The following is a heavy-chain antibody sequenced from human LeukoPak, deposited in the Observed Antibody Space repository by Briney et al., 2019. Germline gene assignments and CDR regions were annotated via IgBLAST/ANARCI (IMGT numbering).Heavy chain of an antibody. V-gene: IGHV3-21*01. J-gene: IGHJ4*02. CDR3: ARDLLAAAGNFCD. D-gene: IGHD6-13*01. CDR1: GFTFSSYS. Sequence: GGSLRLSCAASGFTFSSYSMNWVRQAPGKGLEWVSSISSSSSYIYYADSVKGRFTISRDNAKNSLYLQMNSLRAEDTAVYYCARDLLAAAGNFCDGAQGPLVTVSS. CDR2: ISSSSSYI.